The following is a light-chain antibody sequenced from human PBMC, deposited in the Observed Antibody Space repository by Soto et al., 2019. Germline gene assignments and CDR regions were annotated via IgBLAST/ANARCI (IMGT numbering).Light chain of an antibody. CDR3: QTWGTGTVV. CDR2: LNSDGSH. J-gene: IGLJ2*01. Sequence: QSVLTQSPSASASLGASVKLTCTLSSGHSSYAIAWHQQQPEKGPRYLMKLNSDGSHSKGDGIPDRFSGSSSGAERYLTISSLQSEDEADYYCQTWGTGTVVFGGGTKLTVL. V-gene: IGLV4-69*01. CDR1: SGHSSYA.